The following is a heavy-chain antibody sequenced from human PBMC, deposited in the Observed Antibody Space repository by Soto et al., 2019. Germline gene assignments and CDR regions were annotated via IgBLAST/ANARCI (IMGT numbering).Heavy chain of an antibody. V-gene: IGHV1-69*13. D-gene: IGHD3-22*01. CDR1: GGTFSSYA. Sequence: ASVKVSCKASGGTFSSYAISWVRQAPGQGLEWMGGIIPIFGTANYAQKFQGRVTITADESTSTAYMELSSLRSDDTAVYYCAGEGAAPHYYHGYEGWGQRAPVTGSS. CDR3: AGEGAAPHYYHGYEG. CDR2: IIPIFGTA. J-gene: IGHJ6*01.